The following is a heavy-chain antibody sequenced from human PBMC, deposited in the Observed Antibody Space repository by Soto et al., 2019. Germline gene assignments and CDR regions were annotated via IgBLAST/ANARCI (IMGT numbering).Heavy chain of an antibody. CDR3: ARLSSRGYFDY. CDR2: IYYSGST. J-gene: IGHJ4*02. D-gene: IGHD6-13*01. CDR1: GGSISSYY. Sequence: QVQLQESGPGLVKPSETLSLTCTVSGGSISSYYWSWIRQPPGKGLEWIGYIYYSGSTNYNPSLKSRVTISVDTSKNQFSLKLSSVTAADTAVYYCARLSSRGYFDYWGQGTLVTVSS. V-gene: IGHV4-59*01.